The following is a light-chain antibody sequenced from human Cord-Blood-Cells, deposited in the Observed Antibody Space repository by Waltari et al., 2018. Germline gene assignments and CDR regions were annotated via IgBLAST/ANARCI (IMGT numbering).Light chain of an antibody. J-gene: IGLJ2*01. Sequence: SSELTQDPAVSVALGQTVRITCQGDSLRSYYASRYQQNPAQAPVCVIYGKNNRPSGIPDRFSGSSSGNTASLTITGAQAEDEADYYCNSRDSSGNLVVFGGGTKLTVL. CDR2: GKN. CDR3: NSRDSSGNLVV. CDR1: SLRSYY. V-gene: IGLV3-19*01.